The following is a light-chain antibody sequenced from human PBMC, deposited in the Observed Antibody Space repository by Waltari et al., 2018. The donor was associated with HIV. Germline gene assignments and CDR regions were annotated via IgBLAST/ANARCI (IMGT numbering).Light chain of an antibody. CDR1: QSISSY. CDR3: QQSYSTSPYGKTGEYT. J-gene: IGKJ2*01. Sequence: DIQMTQSPSSLSASVGDRVTITCRASQSISSYLNWYQHKPGKAPKLLIYAASSMQSGVPSRFSGSGSGTDFTLTISSLQPEDFATYYCQQSYSTSPYGKTGEYTFGQGTKLEIK. CDR2: AAS. V-gene: IGKV1-39*01.